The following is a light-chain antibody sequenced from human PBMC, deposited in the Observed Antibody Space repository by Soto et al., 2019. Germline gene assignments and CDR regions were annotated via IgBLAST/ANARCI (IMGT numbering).Light chain of an antibody. Sequence: EVVLTQSPATLSLSPGERVTLSCRASENVRTFVDWYQQKPGQAPRLLIYGASNRATGIPARFSGSGSGTDFTLTISSLEPEDFAVYYCQQHSHWPPWTFGQGTRVEIQ. CDR3: QQHSHWPPWT. J-gene: IGKJ1*01. V-gene: IGKV3-11*01. CDR1: ENVRTF. CDR2: GAS.